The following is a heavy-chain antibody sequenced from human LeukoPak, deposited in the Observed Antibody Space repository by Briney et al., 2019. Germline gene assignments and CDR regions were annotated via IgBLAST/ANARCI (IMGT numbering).Heavy chain of an antibody. J-gene: IGHJ6*02. V-gene: IGHV4-4*09. CDR1: AASISNYY. Sequence: SETLSLTCAVSAASISNYYWSWIRQAPGKGLEWIGYISTSGSTNYNPSLKSRVSISLDTSKTRFSLNLNFVTAADTAVYYCARTLWFGEGYYYYGMDVWGQGTTVTVSS. CDR3: ARTLWFGEGYYYYGMDV. CDR2: ISTSGST. D-gene: IGHD3-10*01.